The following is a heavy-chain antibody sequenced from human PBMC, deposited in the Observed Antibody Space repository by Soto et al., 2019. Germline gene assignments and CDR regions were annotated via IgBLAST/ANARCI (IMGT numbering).Heavy chain of an antibody. Sequence: QVQLQESGPGLVKPSETLSLTCTVSGGSISSYYWSWIRQPPGKGLEWIGYIYYSGSTNYNPSLKSRVTISVDTSKNQFSLKLSSVTAADTAVYYCARDRKDCSSTSCSYYFDYWGQGTLVTVSS. D-gene: IGHD2-2*01. CDR1: GGSISSYY. V-gene: IGHV4-59*01. CDR3: ARDRKDCSSTSCSYYFDY. CDR2: IYYSGST. J-gene: IGHJ4*02.